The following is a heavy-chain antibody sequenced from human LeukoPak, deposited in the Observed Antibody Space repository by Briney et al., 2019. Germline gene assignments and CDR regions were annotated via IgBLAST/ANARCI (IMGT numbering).Heavy chain of an antibody. CDR1: GFTFSSYS. Sequence: GGSLRLSCAASGFTFSSYSMNWVRQAPGKGLEWVSSISSSSSYIYYADSVKGRFTISRDNAKNSLYLQMNSLRAEDTAVYYCARGARITMVRGVTPCDYWGQGTLVTVSS. D-gene: IGHD3-10*01. CDR2: ISSSSSYI. V-gene: IGHV3-21*01. J-gene: IGHJ4*02. CDR3: ARGARITMVRGVTPCDY.